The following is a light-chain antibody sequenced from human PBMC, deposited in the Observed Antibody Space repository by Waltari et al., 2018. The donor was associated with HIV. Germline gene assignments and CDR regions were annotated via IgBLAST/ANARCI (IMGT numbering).Light chain of an antibody. J-gene: IGLJ3*02. CDR2: DDR. CDR1: SLGSKT. CDR3: QVWDRSSDHRV. V-gene: IGLV3-21*04. Sequence: YVLAQPPSVSVAPGKTATITCGGQSLGSKTVHWYQQKPGQAPVLVIHDDRARPSGTPERFSGSNSGNTATLTIDWVEAGDEADYFCQVWDRSSDHRVFGGGTKLTVL.